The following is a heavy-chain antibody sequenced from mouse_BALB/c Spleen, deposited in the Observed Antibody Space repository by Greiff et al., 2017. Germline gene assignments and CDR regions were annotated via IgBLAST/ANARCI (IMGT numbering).Heavy chain of an antibody. D-gene: IGHD1-2*01. V-gene: IGHV2-9*02. J-gene: IGHJ4*01. CDR2: IWAGGST. CDR3: ARGFTTATSYAMDY. Sequence: VKLMESGPGLVAPSQSLSITCTVSGFSLTSYGVHWVRQPPGKGLEWLGVIWAGGSTNYNSALMSRLSISKDNSKSQVFLKMNSLQTDDTAMYYCARGFTTATSYAMDYWGQGTSVTVSS. CDR1: GFSLTSYG.